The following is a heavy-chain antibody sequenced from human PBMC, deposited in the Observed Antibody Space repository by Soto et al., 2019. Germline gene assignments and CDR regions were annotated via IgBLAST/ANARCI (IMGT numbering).Heavy chain of an antibody. D-gene: IGHD3-10*01. J-gene: IGHJ6*02. V-gene: IGHV4-39*01. CDR1: GGSISRTNDY. CDR2: IHYSGST. Sequence: QLQLQESGPGLVKPSETLSLICTVSGGSISRTNDYWGWIRQPPGKGLEWIGSIHYSGSTDYNPSLESRVTISVDTSKNQFSLKLSSVAAADTAVYYCVRHQGSGSGSSYWFYYGMDVWGQGTTVTVSS. CDR3: VRHQGSGSGSSYWFYYGMDV.